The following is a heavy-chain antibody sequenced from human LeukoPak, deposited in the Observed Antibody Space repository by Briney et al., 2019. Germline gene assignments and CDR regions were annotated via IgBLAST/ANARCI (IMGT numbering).Heavy chain of an antibody. CDR1: GGTFSTHG. Sequence: ASVKVSCKASGGTFSTHGINWVRQAPGQGLEWMGWISAYNGNTNYAQKLQGRVTMTTDTSTSTAYMELRSLRSDDTAVYYCAREFYDFWSGYIGEARPNYYYYYGMDVWGQGTTVTVSS. D-gene: IGHD3-3*01. CDR2: ISAYNGNT. CDR3: AREFYDFWSGYIGEARPNYYYYYGMDV. J-gene: IGHJ6*02. V-gene: IGHV1-18*01.